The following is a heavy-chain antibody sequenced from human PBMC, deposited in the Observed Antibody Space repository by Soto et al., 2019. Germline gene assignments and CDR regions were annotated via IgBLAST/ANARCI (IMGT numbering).Heavy chain of an antibody. CDR3: ARYIFGQGFKA. Sequence: QVQLVQPGPEVRKPGASVKVSCETSGDTFTNFDLNWVRQASGQGLEWIGWMRADSGHSGHARKFKGRVSMTRDTSRRTAYMELSSLRAEDTAVYYCARYIFGQGFKAWGQGTLVFVSS. CDR1: GDTFTNFD. CDR2: MRADSGHS. D-gene: IGHD3-3*02. V-gene: IGHV1-8*01. J-gene: IGHJ5*02.